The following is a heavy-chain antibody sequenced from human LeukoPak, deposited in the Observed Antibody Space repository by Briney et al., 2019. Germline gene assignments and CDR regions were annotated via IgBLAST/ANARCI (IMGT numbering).Heavy chain of an antibody. CDR2: ISGSGGST. D-gene: IGHD1-26*01. CDR3: AKDQISSRVGATLGAFDI. V-gene: IGHV3-23*01. J-gene: IGHJ3*02. Sequence: PGGSLRLSCAASGFTFSSYAMSWVRQAPGKGLEWVSTISGSGGSTYYADSVKGRFTISRDNSKNTLFLQMNSLRAEDTAVYYCAKDQISSRVGATLGAFDIWGQGTMVTVSS. CDR1: GFTFSSYA.